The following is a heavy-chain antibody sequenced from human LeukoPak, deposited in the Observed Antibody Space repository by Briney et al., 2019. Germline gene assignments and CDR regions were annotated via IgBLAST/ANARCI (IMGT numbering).Heavy chain of an antibody. V-gene: IGHV3-23*01. J-gene: IGHJ6*03. CDR3: AKAPLGSCTGARCYSLDA. CDR2: ISASDPGT. D-gene: IGHD2-8*02. Sequence: GGSLRLSCVASGFIFRTYAMSWVRQTHWMGLEWVSAISASDPGTYHADSVKGRFTISRDNSKNHLYLQMNNLRAEDTAIYFCAKAPLGSCTGARCYSLDAWGKGTTVSVSS. CDR1: GFIFRTYA.